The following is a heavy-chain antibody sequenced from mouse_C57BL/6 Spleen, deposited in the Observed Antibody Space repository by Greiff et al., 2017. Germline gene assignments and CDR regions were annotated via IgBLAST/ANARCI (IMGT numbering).Heavy chain of an antibody. CDR1: GFTFSSYA. D-gene: IGHD2-14*01. Sequence: EVQLVESGEGLVKPGGSLKLSCAASGFTFSSYAMSWVRQTPERRLEWVAYISSGGDYSYYADTVKGRFTISRDNARNTLYLQMSSLKSEDTAMYYCTRDIGMAHFDYWGQGTTLTVAS. CDR2: ISSGGDYS. V-gene: IGHV5-9-1*02. CDR3: TRDIGMAHFDY. J-gene: IGHJ2*01.